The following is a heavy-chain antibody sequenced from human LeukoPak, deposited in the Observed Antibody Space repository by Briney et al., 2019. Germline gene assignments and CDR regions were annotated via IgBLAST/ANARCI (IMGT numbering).Heavy chain of an antibody. CDR2: IGSTTSTI. J-gene: IGHJ4*02. D-gene: IGHD3-10*01. V-gene: IGHV3-48*01. CDR1: GFTFSSYS. CDR3: ARGFDNYYALPGGY. Sequence: GGSLRLSCAASGFTFSSYSMNWVRQAPGKGLEWVSYIGSTTSTIYYADSVKGRFTISRDNAKKSLYLQMNSLRAEDTAVYYCARGFDNYYALPGGYWGQGTLVTVSS.